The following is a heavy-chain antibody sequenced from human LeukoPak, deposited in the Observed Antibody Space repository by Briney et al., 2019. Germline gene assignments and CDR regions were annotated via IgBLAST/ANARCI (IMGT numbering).Heavy chain of an antibody. Sequence: GGSLRLSCAASGFTFSSYWMSWVRQAPGKGLEWVANIKQDGSEKYYVDSVKGRSTISRDNAKNSLYLQMNSLRAEDTAVYYCARDQRGSLWFGEWDAFDIWGQETMVTVSS. CDR1: GFTFSSYW. V-gene: IGHV3-7*01. CDR3: ARDQRGSLWFGEWDAFDI. CDR2: IKQDGSEK. J-gene: IGHJ3*02. D-gene: IGHD3-10*01.